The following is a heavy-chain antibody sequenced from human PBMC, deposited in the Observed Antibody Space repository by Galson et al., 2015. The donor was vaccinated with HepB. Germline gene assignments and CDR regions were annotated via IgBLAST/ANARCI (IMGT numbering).Heavy chain of an antibody. CDR2: ISISVSTI. Sequence: SLRLSCAASGFTFSDYYVSWVRQAPGKGLQWVSYISISVSTIYYADSVKGQFTISRDNAKNSLYLQMNSLRAEDTAVYYCARTPRWTVTPYFDYWGQGTLVTVSS. CDR1: GFTFSDYY. V-gene: IGHV3-11*01. D-gene: IGHD4-17*01. CDR3: ARTPRWTVTPYFDY. J-gene: IGHJ4*02.